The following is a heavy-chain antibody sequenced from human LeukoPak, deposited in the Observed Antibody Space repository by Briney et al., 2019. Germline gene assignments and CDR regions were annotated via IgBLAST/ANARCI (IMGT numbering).Heavy chain of an antibody. J-gene: IGHJ5*02. CDR3: ARHGGYGDYGGFPYNWFDP. CDR1: GGSISSSSYY. V-gene: IGHV4-39*01. CDR2: IYYSGST. D-gene: IGHD4-17*01. Sequence: KPSETLSLTCTVSGGSISSSSYYWGWIRQPPGKGLEWIGSIYYSGSTYYNPSLKSRVTISVDTSKNQFSLKLSSVTAADTAVYYCARHGGYGDYGGFPYNWFDPWGQGTLVTVSS.